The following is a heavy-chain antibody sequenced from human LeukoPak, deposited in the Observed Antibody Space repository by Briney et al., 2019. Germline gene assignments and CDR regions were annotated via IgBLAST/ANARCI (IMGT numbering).Heavy chain of an antibody. D-gene: IGHD5-18*01. CDR2: IRSKANSYAT. CDR3: TRLRGYSYGDDY. Sequence: PEGSLRLSCAASGFTFSGSAMHWVRQASGKGLEWVGRIRSKANSYATAYAASVKGRFTISRDDSKNTAYLQMNSLKTEDTAVYYCTRLRGYSYGDDYWGQGTLVTVSS. CDR1: GFTFSGSA. J-gene: IGHJ4*02. V-gene: IGHV3-73*01.